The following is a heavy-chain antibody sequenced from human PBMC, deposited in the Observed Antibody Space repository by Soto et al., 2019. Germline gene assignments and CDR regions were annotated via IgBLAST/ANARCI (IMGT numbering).Heavy chain of an antibody. CDR2: ISYDGSNK. Sequence: QVQLVESGGGVVQPGRSLRLSCAASGFTFSSHGMHWVRQAPGKGLEWVAVISYDGSNKFYADSVKGRFTISRDNSKKTLFLQMNSLRGDDTAVYYCVKTNLEWLSDAAFDLWGQVTSVTVS. V-gene: IGHV3-30*18. J-gene: IGHJ3*01. CDR1: GFTFSSHG. CDR3: VKTNLEWLSDAAFDL. D-gene: IGHD3-3*01.